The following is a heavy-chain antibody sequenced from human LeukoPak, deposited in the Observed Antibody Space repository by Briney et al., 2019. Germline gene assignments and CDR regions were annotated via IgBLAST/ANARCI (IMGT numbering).Heavy chain of an antibody. CDR3: ARDGIDMITFGGVIYFDY. J-gene: IGHJ4*02. V-gene: IGHV4-39*02. CDR2: IYCSGST. Sequence: SETLSLTCTVSGGSISSSSYYWGWIRQPPGKGLEWIGSIYCSGSTYYNPSLKSRVTISVDTSKNQFSLKLSSVTAADTAVYYCARDGIDMITFGGVIYFDYWGQGTLVTVSS. CDR1: GGSISSSSYY. D-gene: IGHD3-16*01.